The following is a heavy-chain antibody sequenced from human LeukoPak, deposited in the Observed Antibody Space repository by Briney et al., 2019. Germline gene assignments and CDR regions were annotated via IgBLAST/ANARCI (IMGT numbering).Heavy chain of an antibody. V-gene: IGHV4-31*03. CDR1: DGSINSGAYY. CDR3: ARDYSGWLYLDY. D-gene: IGHD6-19*01. J-gene: IGHJ4*02. Sequence: PSETLSLTCTVSDGSINSGAYYWSWIRQLPGKGPEWIGYIYYSGSTYYNPSLKSRVTISVDTSKSQFSLKLTSVTAADTAVYYCARDYSGWLYLDYWGQGTLVTVSS. CDR2: IYYSGST.